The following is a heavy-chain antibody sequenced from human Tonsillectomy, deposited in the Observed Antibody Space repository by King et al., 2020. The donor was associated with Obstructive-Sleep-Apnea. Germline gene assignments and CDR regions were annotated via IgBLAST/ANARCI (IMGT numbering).Heavy chain of an antibody. CDR2: INHSGST. V-gene: IGHV4-34*01. CDR3: ARLPSRQHEYYYGSGSPADAFDI. Sequence: VQLQQWGAGLLKPSETLSLTCAVYGGSFSGYYWSWIRQPPGKGLEWIGEINHSGSTNYNPSLKSRVTISVDTSKNQFSLKLSSVTAADTAVYYCARLPSRQHEYYYGSGSPADAFDIWGQGTMVTVSS. CDR1: GGSFSGYY. J-gene: IGHJ3*02. D-gene: IGHD3-10*01.